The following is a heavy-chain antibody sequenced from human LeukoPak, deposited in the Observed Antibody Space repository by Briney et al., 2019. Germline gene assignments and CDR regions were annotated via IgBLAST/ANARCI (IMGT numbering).Heavy chain of an antibody. J-gene: IGHJ4*02. CDR2: IYSGGST. CDR1: GFTVSSNY. CDR3: ARESDILTGYYPAPFDY. V-gene: IGHV3-66*01. D-gene: IGHD3-9*01. Sequence: GGSLRLSCAASGFTVSSNYMSWVRQAPGKGLEWVSVIYSGGSTYYADSVKGRFTISRDNAKNTLYLQMNSLRAEDTAVYYCARESDILTGYYPAPFDYWGQGTLVTVSS.